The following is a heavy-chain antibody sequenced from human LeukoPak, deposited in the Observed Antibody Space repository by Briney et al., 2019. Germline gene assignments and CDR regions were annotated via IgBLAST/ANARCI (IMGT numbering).Heavy chain of an antibody. CDR1: GFTFSSYS. D-gene: IGHD2-15*01. J-gene: IGHJ4*02. CDR3: ARDISGGSFDY. CDR2: ISSSSYI. V-gene: IGHV3-21*01. Sequence: GGSLRLSCAASGFTFSSYSMNWVRQAPGKGLEWVSSISSSSYIYYADSVKGRFTISRDNAKNSLYLQMNSLRAEDTAVYYCARDISGGSFDYWGQGTLVTVSS.